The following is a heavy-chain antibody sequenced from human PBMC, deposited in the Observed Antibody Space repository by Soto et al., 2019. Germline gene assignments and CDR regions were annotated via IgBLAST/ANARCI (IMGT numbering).Heavy chain of an antibody. CDR3: ARDGPLGPYYYDSSGYYYSY. CDR2: IYSGGST. J-gene: IGHJ4*02. CDR1: GFTVSSNY. V-gene: IGHV3-53*01. D-gene: IGHD3-22*01. Sequence: GGSLRLSCAASGFTVSSNYMSWVRQAPGKGLEWVSVIYSGGSTYYADSVKGRFTISRDNSKNTLYLQMNSLRAEDTAVYYCARDGPLGPYYYDSSGYYYSYWGQGTLVTVSS.